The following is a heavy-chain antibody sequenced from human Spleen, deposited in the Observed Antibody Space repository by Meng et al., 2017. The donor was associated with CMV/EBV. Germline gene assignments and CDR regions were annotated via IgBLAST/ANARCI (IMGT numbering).Heavy chain of an antibody. CDR3: ARDTSARLAWSAYYYYGMDV. V-gene: IGHV3-30*02. Sequence: GESLKISCAASGFPFSNYGMHWVRQAPGKGLEWVAFIRLGGSDKYYADSVKGRFGISRDNAKNSLYLQMNSLRAEDTAVYYCARDTSARLAWSAYYYYGMDVWGQGTTVTVSS. CDR1: GFPFSNYG. J-gene: IGHJ6*02. D-gene: IGHD6-19*01. CDR2: IRLGGSDK.